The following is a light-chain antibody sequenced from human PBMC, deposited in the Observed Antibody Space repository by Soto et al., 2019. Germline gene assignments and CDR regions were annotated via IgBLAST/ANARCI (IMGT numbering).Light chain of an antibody. CDR3: QQYNSWPPIT. Sequence: EIVLTQSPGTLSLSPGERATLSCRASQSFSSNYLAWYQQRPGQAPRLLIYGASTRATGIPARFSGSGSGTEFTLTISSLQSEDFAVYYCQQYNSWPPITFGQGTRLEIK. J-gene: IGKJ5*01. CDR2: GAS. V-gene: IGKV3-15*01. CDR1: QSFSSN.